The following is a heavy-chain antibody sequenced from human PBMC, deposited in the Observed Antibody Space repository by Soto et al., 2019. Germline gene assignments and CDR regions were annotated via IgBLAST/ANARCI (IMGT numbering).Heavy chain of an antibody. J-gene: IGHJ6*02. CDR2: IYSGGST. Sequence: EVQLVATGGGLIQPGGSLRLSSAASGFTVSSNYMSWVRQAPGKGLEWVSVIYSGGSTYYAESVKGRFTLSRDNSKNTLYLQMNSLRAEDTAVYYCARADAAGSGSYYDYYGMDVWGQGTTVTVSS. CDR1: GFTVSSNY. V-gene: IGHV3-53*02. D-gene: IGHD3-10*01. CDR3: ARADAAGSGSYYDYYGMDV.